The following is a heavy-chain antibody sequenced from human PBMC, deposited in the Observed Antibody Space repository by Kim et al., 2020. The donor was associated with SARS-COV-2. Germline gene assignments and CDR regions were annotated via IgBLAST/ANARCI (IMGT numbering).Heavy chain of an antibody. CDR3: AKDVWGDSEARLPIDY. D-gene: IGHD3-16*01. J-gene: IGHJ4*02. V-gene: IGHV3-23*01. Sequence: VKGRFTISRDKSKNTLYLQMNSLRAEDTAVYYCAKDVWGDSEARLPIDYWGQGTLVTVSS.